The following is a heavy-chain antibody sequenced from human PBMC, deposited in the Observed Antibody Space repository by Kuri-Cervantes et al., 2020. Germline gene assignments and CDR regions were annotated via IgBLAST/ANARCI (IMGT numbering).Heavy chain of an antibody. CDR3: ANRRDAFDI. V-gene: IGHV3-23*01. J-gene: IGHJ3*02. CDR1: GFTFSSYG. CDR2: ISNSGGST. Sequence: GESLKTSCAASGFTFSSYGMHWVRQAPGKGLEWVSGISNSGGSTYYADSVKGRFTISRNNSKNTLYLQMNSLRAEGTAVYYCANRRDAFDIWGQGTMVTVSS.